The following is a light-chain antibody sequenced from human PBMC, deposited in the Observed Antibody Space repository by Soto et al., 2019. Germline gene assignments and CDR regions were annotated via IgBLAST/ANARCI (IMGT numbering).Light chain of an antibody. Sequence: IQMTQSPSSLSASIGDRVTITCQASHDIRNSLNWYQQTPGKPPKLLISDASNLELGVPSKFSGTGFGTDFSFTIINLRPEDIATYYCQQYDNLPLTFGGGTKVDIK. CDR2: DAS. J-gene: IGKJ4*01. V-gene: IGKV1-33*01. CDR1: HDIRNS. CDR3: QQYDNLPLT.